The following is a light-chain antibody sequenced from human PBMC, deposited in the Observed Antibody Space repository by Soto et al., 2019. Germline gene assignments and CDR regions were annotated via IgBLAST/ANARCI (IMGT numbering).Light chain of an antibody. CDR2: GNN. Sequence: QSVLTQPPSVSAAPGQKVTISCFGSNSNIGKNYVSWYQQLPGTAPELLIYGNNNRHSGITDRISGSKSGTSATLGITGLQPGDEADYYCATWDNTLSAEVFGGGTKVTVL. J-gene: IGLJ3*02. V-gene: IGLV1-51*01. CDR1: NSNIGKNY. CDR3: ATWDNTLSAEV.